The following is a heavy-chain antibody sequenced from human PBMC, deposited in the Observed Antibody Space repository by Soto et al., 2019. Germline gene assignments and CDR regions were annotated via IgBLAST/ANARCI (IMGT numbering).Heavy chain of an antibody. CDR2: ISSGGST. CDR3: ARDTFGEAYDLLH. CDR1: GFTVSSFC. V-gene: IGHV3-66*01. D-gene: IGHD3-9*01. Sequence: EVQLVESGGGLVQPGGSLRLSCAASGFTVSSFCMTWVRQAPGKGLQWVAVISSGGSTYYADSVKGRFTISRDNYKNTLYLEMNSLRAVDKAVYYCARDTFGEAYDLLHGGQGTLATVSS. J-gene: IGHJ4*02.